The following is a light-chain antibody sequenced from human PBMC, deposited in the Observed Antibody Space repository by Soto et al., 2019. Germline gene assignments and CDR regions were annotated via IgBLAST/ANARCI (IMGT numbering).Light chain of an antibody. J-gene: IGKJ1*01. CDR2: GAS. CDR3: QQYNNWPRT. V-gene: IGKV3-15*01. Sequence: EIMMTQSPVTLSVSPGEGATLSCWASQSIGKDVAWYQQRPGQAPRLLIYGASTRAPGIPARFSGSGSGTDFTLTISGLLSEDFALYYCQQYNNWPRTFGQGTNV. CDR1: QSIGKD.